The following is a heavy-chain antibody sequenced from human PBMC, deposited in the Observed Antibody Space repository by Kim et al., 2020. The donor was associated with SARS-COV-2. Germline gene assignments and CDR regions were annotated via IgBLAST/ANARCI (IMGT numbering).Heavy chain of an antibody. D-gene: IGHD6-19*01. V-gene: IGHV1-3*01. CDR3: ARDRAVARWGYFDS. CDR1: GYTFTSYA. Sequence: ASVKVSCKASGYTFTSYAMHWVRQAPGQRLEWMGWINAGNGNTKYSQKFHGRVTITRDTSASTAYMELSSLKSEDTAVYYCARDRAVARWGYFDSWGQGTLVTVSS. J-gene: IGHJ4*02. CDR2: INAGNGNT.